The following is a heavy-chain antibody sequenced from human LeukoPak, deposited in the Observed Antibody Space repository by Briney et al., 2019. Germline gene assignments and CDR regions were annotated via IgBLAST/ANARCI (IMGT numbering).Heavy chain of an antibody. CDR3: ARVPRGGWYLFDY. CDR2: IYYSGSS. D-gene: IGHD6-19*01. Sequence: SETLSLTCTVSGGSISSYYWSWIRQPPGKGLEWIGYIYYSGSSNYNPSLKSRVTISVDTSKNQFSLKLSSVTAADTAVYYCARVPRGGWYLFDYWGQGTLVTVSS. CDR1: GGSISSYY. V-gene: IGHV4-59*01. J-gene: IGHJ4*02.